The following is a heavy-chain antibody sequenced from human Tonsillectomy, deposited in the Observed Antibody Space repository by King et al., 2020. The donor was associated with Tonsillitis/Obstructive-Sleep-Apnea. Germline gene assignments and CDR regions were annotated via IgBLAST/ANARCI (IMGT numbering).Heavy chain of an antibody. J-gene: IGHJ4*02. CDR3: ARHLGTDYGDYVPFFDY. Sequence: VQLVASGSEVPTPGASLKLSCTGSGYSFTSYWIGWVRQMPGKGLEWLGIIYPGDSDTRYSPSFQGQVTISADKSISPAYLQWSSLKASDTAMYYCARHLGTDYGDYVPFFDYWGQGTLVTVSS. CDR2: IYPGDSDT. V-gene: IGHV5-51*01. CDR1: GYSFTSYW. D-gene: IGHD4-17*01.